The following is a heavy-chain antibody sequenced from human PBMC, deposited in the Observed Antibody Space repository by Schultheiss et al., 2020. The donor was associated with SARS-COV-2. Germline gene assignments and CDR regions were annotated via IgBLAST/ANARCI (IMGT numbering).Heavy chain of an antibody. CDR1: GFTFSSYG. Sequence: GGSLRLSCAASGFTFSSYGMHWVRQAPGKGLEWVAVIWYDGSNKYYADSVKGRFTISRDNSKNTLYLQMNSLRAEDTAVYYCARAATVVIPLDYWGQGTLGTGSS. D-gene: IGHD4-23*01. J-gene: IGHJ4*02. CDR2: IWYDGSNK. CDR3: ARAATVVIPLDY. V-gene: IGHV3-33*08.